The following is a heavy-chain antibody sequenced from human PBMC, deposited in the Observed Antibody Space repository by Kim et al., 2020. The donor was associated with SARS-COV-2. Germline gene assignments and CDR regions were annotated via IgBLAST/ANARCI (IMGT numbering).Heavy chain of an antibody. CDR2: GCT. D-gene: IGHD4-17*01. V-gene: IGHV4-31*02. J-gene: IGHJ5*02. Sequence: GCTYSRPSLKSRVTISVDTSKNQFSLKLSSVTASDTAVYYCARERLGWFDPWGQGTLVTVSS. CDR3: ARERLGWFDP.